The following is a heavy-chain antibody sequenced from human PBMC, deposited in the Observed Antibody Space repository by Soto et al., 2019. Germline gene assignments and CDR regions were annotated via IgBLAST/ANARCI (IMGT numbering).Heavy chain of an antibody. CDR3: ARGGYGTVVTRGYFDY. CDR1: GGSISDFH. D-gene: IGHD2-21*02. V-gene: IGHV4-59*01. J-gene: IGHJ4*01. CDR2: IYYTGSI. Sequence: SETLSLTCTVSGGSISDFHWSWIRQAPGKGLEWIGYIYYTGSINYNPSLMSRITISVDPSKNQFSLKLNSVTAADTAVYYCARGGYGTVVTRGYFDYWGRGTLVTVSS.